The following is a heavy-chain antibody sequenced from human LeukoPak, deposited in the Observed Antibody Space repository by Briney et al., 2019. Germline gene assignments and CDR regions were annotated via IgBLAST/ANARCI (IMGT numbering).Heavy chain of an antibody. CDR2: ITASGDYT. CDR3: ASYGSGSYAFTL. D-gene: IGHD3-10*01. CDR1: GFTFSDYA. J-gene: IGHJ4*02. Sequence: PGGSLRLSCAASGFTFSDYAMSWVRQAPGKGLDWVSGITASGDYTYYADSVKGRFTVSRDNSRNTMSLQMNSLRAEDTAVYYCASYGSGSYAFTLWGQGTLVTVSS. V-gene: IGHV3-23*01.